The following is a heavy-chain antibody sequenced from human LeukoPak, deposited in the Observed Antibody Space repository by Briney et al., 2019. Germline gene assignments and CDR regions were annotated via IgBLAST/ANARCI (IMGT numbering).Heavy chain of an antibody. CDR2: IYTSGTT. CDR1: GVSFSSSNSY. CDR3: ARLPDY. Sequence: SETLSLTCTVSGVSFSSSNSYWGWLRQPPGKGLESLGRIYTSGTTNYNPSLKSRVTMSVDTSKDQFSLKLSSVTAADTAVYYCARLPDYWGQGTLVTVSS. V-gene: IGHV4-61*05. J-gene: IGHJ4*02.